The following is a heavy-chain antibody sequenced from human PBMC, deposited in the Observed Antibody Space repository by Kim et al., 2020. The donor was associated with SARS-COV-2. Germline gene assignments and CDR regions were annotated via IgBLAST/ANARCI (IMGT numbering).Heavy chain of an antibody. J-gene: IGHJ4*02. Sequence: GGSLRLSCAASGFTFSGSAMHWVRQASGKGLEWVGRIRSKANSYATAYAASVKGRFTISRDDSKNTAYLQMNSLKTEDTAVYYCTRRTGKQWLVLDYWGQGTLVTDSS. CDR2: IRSKANSYAT. CDR3: TRRTGKQWLVLDY. CDR1: GFTFSGSA. D-gene: IGHD6-19*01. V-gene: IGHV3-73*01.